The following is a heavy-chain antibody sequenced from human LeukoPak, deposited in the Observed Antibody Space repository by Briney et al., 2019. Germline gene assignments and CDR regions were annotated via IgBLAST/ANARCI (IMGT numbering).Heavy chain of an antibody. J-gene: IGHJ6*02. D-gene: IGHD2-21*02. V-gene: IGHV4-39*07. CDR1: GGSISSSSYY. Sequence: SETLSLTCTVSGGSISSSSYYWGWIRQPPGKGLEWIGSIYYSGSTYYNPSLKSRVTISVDTSKNQFSLKLSSVTAADTAVYYCARAATDLVSSYYYGMDVWGQGTTVTVSS. CDR2: IYYSGST. CDR3: ARAATDLVSSYYYGMDV.